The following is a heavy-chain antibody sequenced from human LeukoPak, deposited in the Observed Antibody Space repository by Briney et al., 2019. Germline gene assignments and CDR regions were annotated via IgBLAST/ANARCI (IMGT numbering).Heavy chain of an antibody. CDR2: IYHSGST. D-gene: IGHD6-13*01. Sequence: TSETLSVTCAVSGGSISSGGYSWSWIRQPPGKGLEWIGYIYHSGSTYYNPSLKSRVTISVDRSKNQFSLKLSSVTAADTAVYYCARAAAAGTLFDYWGQGTLVTVSS. V-gene: IGHV4-30-2*01. J-gene: IGHJ4*02. CDR3: ARAAAAGTLFDY. CDR1: GGSISSGGYS.